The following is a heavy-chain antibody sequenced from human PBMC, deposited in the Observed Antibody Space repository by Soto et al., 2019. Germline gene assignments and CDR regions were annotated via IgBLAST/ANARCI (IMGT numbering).Heavy chain of an antibody. CDR3: ARGLTMLRGVMDS. D-gene: IGHD3-10*01. Sequence: QVQLQESGPGLVKPSQTLALTCTVSGGSISGGGDYWTWIRQHPGKGLEWIGYIYYTGGAYYNPSLKSRVLLSLDTSKSQFSLNLTSVTAADTAVYYCARGLTMLRGVMDSWGQGTLVTVSS. J-gene: IGHJ4*02. CDR1: GGSISGGGDY. CDR2: IYYTGGA. V-gene: IGHV4-31*03.